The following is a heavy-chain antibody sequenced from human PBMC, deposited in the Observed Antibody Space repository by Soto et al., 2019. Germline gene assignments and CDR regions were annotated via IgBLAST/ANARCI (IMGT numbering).Heavy chain of an antibody. CDR3: ARDSYYDSSARPRFDY. CDR2: IWYDGSNK. J-gene: IGHJ4*02. D-gene: IGHD3-22*01. V-gene: IGHV3-33*01. CDR1: GFTFSSYG. Sequence: GGSLRLSCAASGFTFSSYGMHWVRQAPGKGLEWVAVIWYDGSNKYYADSVKGRFTIFRDNSKNTLYLQMNSLRAEDTAVYYCARDSYYDSSARPRFDYWGQGTLVTVSS.